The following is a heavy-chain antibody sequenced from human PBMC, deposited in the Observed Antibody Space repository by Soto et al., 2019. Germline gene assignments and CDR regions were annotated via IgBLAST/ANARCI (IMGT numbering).Heavy chain of an antibody. CDR1: GYTFTSYG. CDR2: ISVYNGNT. CDR3: ARVWNLYSSSWSFDY. Sequence: ASVKVSCKASGYTFTSYGFSWVRQAPGQGLEWMGWISVYNGNTNYAQKLQGRVTMTTDTSTSKAYMELRSLRSDDTAVYYCARVWNLYSSSWSFDYWGQGTLVTVSS. V-gene: IGHV1-18*01. J-gene: IGHJ4*02. D-gene: IGHD6-13*01.